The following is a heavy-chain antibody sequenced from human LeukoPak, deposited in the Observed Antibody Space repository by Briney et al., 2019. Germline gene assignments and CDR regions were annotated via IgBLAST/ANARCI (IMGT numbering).Heavy chain of an antibody. D-gene: IGHD2-2*01. CDR1: GYSFTSYW. CDR3: ARQGYCSSTSCYADDY. V-gene: IGHV5-10-1*01. Sequence: GESLKISCKGSGYSFTSYWISWVRQMPGKGLEWMGRIDPSDSYTNYSPSFQGHVTISADKSISTAYLQWSSLKASDTAMYYCARQGYCSSTSCYADDYWGQGTLVTVSS. J-gene: IGHJ4*02. CDR2: IDPSDSYT.